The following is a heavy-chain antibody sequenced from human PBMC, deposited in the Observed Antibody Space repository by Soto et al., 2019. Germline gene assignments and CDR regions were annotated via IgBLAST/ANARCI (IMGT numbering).Heavy chain of an antibody. CDR1: GFTFSSYA. Sequence: GGSLRLSCAASGFTFSSYAMNWVRQAPGKGLEWVSSISGSGGSTYYADSVKGRFTISRDSSKNTLYLQMNSLRAADTAVYVCAKMGITMIVVVIRYFQHWGQGTLVTVSS. V-gene: IGHV3-23*01. CDR2: ISGSGGST. CDR3: AKMGITMIVVVIRYFQH. J-gene: IGHJ1*01. D-gene: IGHD3-22*01.